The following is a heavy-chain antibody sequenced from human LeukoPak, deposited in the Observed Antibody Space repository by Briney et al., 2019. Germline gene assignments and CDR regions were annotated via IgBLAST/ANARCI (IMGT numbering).Heavy chain of an antibody. D-gene: IGHD2-15*01. CDR1: GFTVSSNY. J-gene: IGHJ3*02. V-gene: IGHV3-53*01. CDR2: IYSGGST. Sequence: GGSLRLSCAASGFTVSSNYMSWVRQAPGKGLEWVSDIYSGGSTYYADSVKGRFTISRDNSKNTLYLQMNSLRAEDTAVYYCATVVWDAFDIWGQGTMVTVSS. CDR3: ATVVWDAFDI.